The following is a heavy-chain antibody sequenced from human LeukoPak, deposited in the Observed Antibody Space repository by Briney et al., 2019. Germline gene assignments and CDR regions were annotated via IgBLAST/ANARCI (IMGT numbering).Heavy chain of an antibody. CDR1: GDSISSGSYY. CDR2: IYYSGST. J-gene: IGHJ4*02. D-gene: IGHD3-22*01. Sequence: SETLSLTCTVSGDSISSGSYYWGWIRQPPGKGLEWIGSIYYSGSTYYNPSLKSRVTISVDTSKNQFSLKLSSVTAADTAVYYCARTAYDSSDFYRFDYWGQGTLVTVSS. CDR3: ARTAYDSSDFYRFDY. V-gene: IGHV4-39*07.